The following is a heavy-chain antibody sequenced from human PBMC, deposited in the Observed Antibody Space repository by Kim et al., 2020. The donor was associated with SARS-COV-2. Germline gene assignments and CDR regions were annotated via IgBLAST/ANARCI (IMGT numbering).Heavy chain of an antibody. CDR3: VKAEVAGFYYFDF. Sequence: GGSLRLSCAASGFTFINYAMGWVRQAPGKGLEWVSTLIPAGDFTYYAGSLKGRVTLSRDNSKNMLLLQVNSLRAEDTAIYYCVKAEVAGFYYFDFWGQGTLVTVSS. CDR2: LIPAGDFT. J-gene: IGHJ4*02. V-gene: IGHV3-23*01. CDR1: GFTFINYA. D-gene: IGHD6-19*01.